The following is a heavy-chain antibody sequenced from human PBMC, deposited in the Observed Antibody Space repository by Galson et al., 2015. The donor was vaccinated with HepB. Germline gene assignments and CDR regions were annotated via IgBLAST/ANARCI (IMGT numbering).Heavy chain of an antibody. J-gene: IGHJ4*02. CDR2: ISGSGGST. V-gene: IGHV3-23*01. D-gene: IGHD3-22*01. Sequence: SLRLSCAASGFTFSSYAMIWVRQAPGKGLEWVSAISGSGGSTYYADSVKGRFTISRDNSKNTLYLQMNSLRAEDTAVYYCAKEQRKHYYDSSGYPNYFDYWGQGTLVTVSS. CDR3: AKEQRKHYYDSSGYPNYFDY. CDR1: GFTFSSYA.